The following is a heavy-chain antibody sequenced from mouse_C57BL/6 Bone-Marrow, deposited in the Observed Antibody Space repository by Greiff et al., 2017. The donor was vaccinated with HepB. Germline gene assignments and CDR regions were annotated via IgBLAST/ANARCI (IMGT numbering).Heavy chain of an antibody. J-gene: IGHJ1*03. CDR3: VRHNYYGSSGDWYFDV. D-gene: IGHD1-1*01. Sequence: DVMLVESGGGLVQPKGSLKLSCAASGFSFNTYAMNWVRQAPGKGLEWVARIRSKSNNYATYYADSVKDRFTISRDDSESMLYLQMNYLKNEDTAMYYCVRHNYYGSSGDWYFDVWVTGTTVTVSS. CDR2: IRSKSNNYAT. CDR1: GFSFNTYA. V-gene: IGHV10-1*01.